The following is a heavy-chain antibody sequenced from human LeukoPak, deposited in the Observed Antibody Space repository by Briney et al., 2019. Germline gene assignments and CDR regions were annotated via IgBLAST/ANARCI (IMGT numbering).Heavy chain of an antibody. CDR1: GFTFSSYE. Sequence: GGSLRLSCAASGFTFSSYEMNWVRQAPGKGLEWVSYISSSGSTIYYADSVKGRFTISRDNAKKSLYLQMDSLRAEDTAVYFCARFAEVYYYVDVWGTGTTVIVSS. D-gene: IGHD2-21*01. CDR2: ISSSGSTI. V-gene: IGHV3-48*03. J-gene: IGHJ6*03. CDR3: ARFAEVYYYVDV.